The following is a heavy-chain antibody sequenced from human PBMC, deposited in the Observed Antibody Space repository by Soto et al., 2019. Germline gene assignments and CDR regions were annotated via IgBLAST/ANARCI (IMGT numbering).Heavy chain of an antibody. CDR3: AGSTASRRFDP. CDR2: IYYSGSR. V-gene: IGHV4-30-4*01. Sequence: SETLSLTCTVSGGSISSGDYYWSWIRQPPGKGLEWLGHIYYSGSRYYNPSLKSRVTISVDTSKNQFSLKLSSVTAADVAVYYCAGSTASRRFDPWGQGTLVTVS. D-gene: IGHD2-2*01. CDR1: GGSISSGDYY. J-gene: IGHJ5*02.